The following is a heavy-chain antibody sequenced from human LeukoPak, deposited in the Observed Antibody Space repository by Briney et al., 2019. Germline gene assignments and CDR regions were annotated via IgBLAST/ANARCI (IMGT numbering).Heavy chain of an antibody. J-gene: IGHJ4*02. V-gene: IGHV1-24*01. Sequence: ASVTVPCKVSGYTLTELSMHWVRQAPGKGLEWMGGFDPEDGETIYAQKFQGRVTMTEDTSTDTAYMELSSLRSEDTAVYYCATDQGRGAAAGLFDYWGQGTLVTVSS. CDR1: GYTLTELS. CDR3: ATDQGRGAAAGLFDY. CDR2: FDPEDGET. D-gene: IGHD6-13*01.